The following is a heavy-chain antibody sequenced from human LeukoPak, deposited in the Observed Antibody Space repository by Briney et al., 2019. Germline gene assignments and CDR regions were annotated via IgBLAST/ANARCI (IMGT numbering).Heavy chain of an antibody. D-gene: IGHD2-15*01. J-gene: IGHJ5*02. Sequence: ASVKVSCKASGYTFTSYGISWVRQAPGQGLEWMGWISAYNGNTNYAQKLQGGVTMTTDTSTSTAYMELRSLRSDDTAVYYCARVDLGYCSGGSCYSISWFDPWGQGTLVTVSS. CDR2: ISAYNGNT. CDR1: GYTFTSYG. V-gene: IGHV1-18*01. CDR3: ARVDLGYCSGGSCYSISWFDP.